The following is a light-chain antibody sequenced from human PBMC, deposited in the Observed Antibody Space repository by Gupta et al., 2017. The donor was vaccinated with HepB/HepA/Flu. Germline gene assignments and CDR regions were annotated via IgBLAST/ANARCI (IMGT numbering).Light chain of an antibody. CDR3: QVRDTSSDNWV. Sequence: SSVLTQPPSVSVAPGKTARITCGGNDIGSKSVHWYQQKPGQAPVLLVYDDRDRPSGIPERFSGSNSGNTATLIISGVEAGDEADYYCQVRDTSSDNWVFGGGTKLIVL. J-gene: IGLJ3*02. V-gene: IGLV3-21*03. CDR1: DIGSKS. CDR2: DDR.